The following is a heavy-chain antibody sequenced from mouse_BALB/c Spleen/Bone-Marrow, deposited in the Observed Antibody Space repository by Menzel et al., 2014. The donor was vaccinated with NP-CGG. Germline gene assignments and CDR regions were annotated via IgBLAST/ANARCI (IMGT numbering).Heavy chain of an antibody. D-gene: IGHD1-1*01. J-gene: IGHJ4*01. CDR3: AREGRGYYGSSGGAMDY. Sequence: VKLEESGPGLVAPSQCLSISCTVSGFSLTDYGVHWVRQPPGKGLEWLGVLWAGGSTNYNSTHMSRLNTSKNNSKSQVCLKMNSLQTDDTAMYYCAREGRGYYGSSGGAMDYWGQGTSVTVSS. CDR2: LWAGGST. CDR1: GFSLTDYG. V-gene: IGHV2-9*02.